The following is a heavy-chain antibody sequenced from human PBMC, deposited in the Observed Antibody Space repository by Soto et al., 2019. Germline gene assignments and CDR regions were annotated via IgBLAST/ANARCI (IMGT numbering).Heavy chain of an antibody. CDR1: GFTFTSSA. D-gene: IGHD5-18*01. V-gene: IGHV1-58*01. CDR2: IVVGSGTT. Sequence: SVKVSCKASGFTFTSSAVQWVRQARGQRLEWIGWIVVGSGTTNYAQKFQERVTITRDMSTSTAYMELSRLRSEDTAVYYCAEGVTRYGMDVWGQGTTVTVSS. CDR3: AEGVTRYGMDV. J-gene: IGHJ6*02.